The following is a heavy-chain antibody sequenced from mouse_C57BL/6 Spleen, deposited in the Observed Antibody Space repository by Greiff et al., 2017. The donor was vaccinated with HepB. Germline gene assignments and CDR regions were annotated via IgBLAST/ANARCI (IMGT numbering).Heavy chain of an antibody. Sequence: VQLKESVAELVRPGASVKLSCTASGFNIKNTYMPWVKQRPEQGLEWIGRIDPANGNTKYAPKFQGKATITADTSSNTAYLQLSSLTAEDTAIYYCAKGGTGFDDWGQGTTLTVSS. D-gene: IGHD4-1*01. J-gene: IGHJ2*01. CDR2: IDPANGNT. V-gene: IGHV14-3*01. CDR3: AKGGTGFDD. CDR1: GFNIKNTY.